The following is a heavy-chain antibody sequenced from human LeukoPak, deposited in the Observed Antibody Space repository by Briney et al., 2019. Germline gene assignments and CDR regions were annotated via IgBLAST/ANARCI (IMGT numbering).Heavy chain of an antibody. CDR3: AKANYDILTGYIDY. CDR2: ISWNSGSI. Sequence: GRSLRLSCAASGFTFDDYAMRWVRQAPGKGLEWVSGISWNSGSIGYADSVKGRFTISRDNAKNSLYLQMNSLRAEDMALYYCAKANYDILTGYIDYWGQGTLVTVSS. CDR1: GFTFDDYA. D-gene: IGHD3-9*01. V-gene: IGHV3-9*03. J-gene: IGHJ4*02.